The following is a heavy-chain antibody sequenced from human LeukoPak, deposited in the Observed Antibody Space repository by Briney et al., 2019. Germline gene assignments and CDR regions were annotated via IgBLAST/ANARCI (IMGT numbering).Heavy chain of an antibody. D-gene: IGHD6-6*01. Sequence: SETLSLTCTVSGGSISSGGYYWSWIRQHPGKGLEWIGYIYYSGSTYYNPSLESRVTISVDTSKNQFSLKLSSVTAADTAVYYCARWALGNSSSSLYYYYYGMDVWGQGTTVTVSS. CDR3: ARWALGNSSSSLYYYYYGMDV. V-gene: IGHV4-31*03. CDR2: IYYSGST. J-gene: IGHJ6*02. CDR1: GGSISSGGYY.